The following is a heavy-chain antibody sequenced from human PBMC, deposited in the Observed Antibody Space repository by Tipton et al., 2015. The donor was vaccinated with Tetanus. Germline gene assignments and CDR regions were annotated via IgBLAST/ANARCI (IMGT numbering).Heavy chain of an antibody. CDR1: GYSISSGYY. Sequence: TLSLTCAVSGYSISSGYYWGWIRQPPGKGLEWIGSIYHSGSTYYNPSLKSRVTISVDTSKTQFSLKLSSVTAADTAVYYCARDSRSGHDAFDIWGQGTMVTVSS. CDR2: IYHSGST. J-gene: IGHJ3*02. D-gene: IGHD5-12*01. CDR3: ARDSRSGHDAFDI. V-gene: IGHV4-38-2*02.